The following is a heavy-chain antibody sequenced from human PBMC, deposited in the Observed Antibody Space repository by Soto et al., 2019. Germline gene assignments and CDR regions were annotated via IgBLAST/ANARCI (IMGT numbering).Heavy chain of an antibody. D-gene: IGHD6-13*01. Sequence: EVQLVESGGGLVQPGGSLRLSCAASGFTFSSYWMSWVRQAPGKGLEWVANIKQDGSEKYYVDSVKGRFTISRDHAKNPLYLQMNSLRAEDTAVYYCARDVIAAAGTAPYNWFDPWGQGTLVTVSS. CDR1: GFTFSSYW. J-gene: IGHJ5*02. CDR3: ARDVIAAAGTAPYNWFDP. CDR2: IKQDGSEK. V-gene: IGHV3-7*05.